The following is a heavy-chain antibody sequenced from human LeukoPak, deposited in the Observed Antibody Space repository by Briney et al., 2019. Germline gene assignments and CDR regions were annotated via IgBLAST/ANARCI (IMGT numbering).Heavy chain of an antibody. Sequence: QTSETLSLTCAVYGGSISSYYWSWIRQPPGKGLEWIGYIYYSGSTNYNPSLKSRVTISVDTSKNQFSLKLSSVTAADTAVYYCARHTEQGYCSGGSCDYYYYGMDVWGQGTTVTVSS. CDR2: IYYSGST. CDR3: ARHTEQGYCSGGSCDYYYYGMDV. J-gene: IGHJ6*02. D-gene: IGHD2-15*01. V-gene: IGHV4-59*01. CDR1: GGSISSYY.